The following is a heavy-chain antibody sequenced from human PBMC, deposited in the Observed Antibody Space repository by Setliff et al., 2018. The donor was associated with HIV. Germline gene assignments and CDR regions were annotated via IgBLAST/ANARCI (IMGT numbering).Heavy chain of an antibody. CDR3: ATSSRIYYYSYMDV. J-gene: IGHJ6*03. Sequence: ASVKVSCKASGYTLTSYGISWVRQAPGQGLEWMGWISAYNGNTKYSQKLQGRVTMTTDTSTSTAYMELGSLRSDDTAVYYCATSSRIYYYSYMDVWGKGTTVTVSS. D-gene: IGHD2-2*01. CDR1: GYTLTSYG. V-gene: IGHV1-18*01. CDR2: ISAYNGNT.